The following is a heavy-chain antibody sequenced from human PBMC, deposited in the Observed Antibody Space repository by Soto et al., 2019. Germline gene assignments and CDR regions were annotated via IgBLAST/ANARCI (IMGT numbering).Heavy chain of an antibody. Sequence: EVQLLESGGGLVQPGGSLRLSCAASGFTFSSYAMSWVRQAPGKGLEWVSAISGSGCSTYYADSVKGRFTISRDNSKNTLYMQMNSLRAEDTAVYYCAKGSSTLYDYGMDVWGQGTTVTVSS. CDR2: ISGSGCST. V-gene: IGHV3-23*01. CDR3: AKGSSTLYDYGMDV. CDR1: GFTFSSYA. D-gene: IGHD6-6*01. J-gene: IGHJ6*02.